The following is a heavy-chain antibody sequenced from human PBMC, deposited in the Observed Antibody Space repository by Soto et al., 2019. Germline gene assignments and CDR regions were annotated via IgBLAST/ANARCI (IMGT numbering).Heavy chain of an antibody. CDR1: GFTFDDYA. J-gene: IGHJ4*02. CDR3: AKDIFLGFVAASFYYFDY. Sequence: LRLSCAASGFTFDDYAMHWVRQAPGKGLEWVSGISWNSGSIGYADSVKGRFTISRDNAKNSLYLQMNSLRAEDTALYYCAKDIFLGFVAASFYYFDYWGQGTLVTVSS. CDR2: ISWNSGSI. V-gene: IGHV3-9*01. D-gene: IGHD2-21*01.